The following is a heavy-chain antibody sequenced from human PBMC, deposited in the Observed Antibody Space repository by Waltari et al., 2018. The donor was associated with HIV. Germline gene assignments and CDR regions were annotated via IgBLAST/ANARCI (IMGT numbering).Heavy chain of an antibody. D-gene: IGHD3-16*01. J-gene: IGHJ6*02. CDR3: ARDFWGGYYYGMDV. Sequence: EVQLVESGGGLVKPGGSLRLSCAASAFTFRSYSMNWVRQAPGKGLEWVSSISSSSSYIYYADSVKGRFTISRDNAKNSLYLQMNSLRAEDTAVYYCARDFWGGYYYGMDVWGQGTTVTVSS. V-gene: IGHV3-21*01. CDR1: AFTFRSYS. CDR2: ISSSSSYI.